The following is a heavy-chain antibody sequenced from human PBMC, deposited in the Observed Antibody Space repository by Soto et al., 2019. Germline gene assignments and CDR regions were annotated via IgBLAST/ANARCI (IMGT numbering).Heavy chain of an antibody. V-gene: IGHV3-33*01. CDR1: GFTFSSYG. CDR2: IWYDGSNK. J-gene: IGHJ6*02. Sequence: QVQLVESGGGVVQPGRSLRLSCAASGFTFSSYGMHWVRQAPGKGLEWVAVIWYDGSNKYYADSVKGRFTISRDNSKHTLYLQMNSLRAEDTAVYYCARDLMVRGVIEVDYYYYGMDVWGQGTTVTVSS. CDR3: ARDLMVRGVIEVDYYYYGMDV. D-gene: IGHD3-10*01.